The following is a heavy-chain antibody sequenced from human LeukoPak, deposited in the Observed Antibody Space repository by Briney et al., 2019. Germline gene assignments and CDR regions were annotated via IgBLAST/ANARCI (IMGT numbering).Heavy chain of an antibody. D-gene: IGHD3-16*01. CDR1: GFTFSNYW. Sequence: PGGSLRLSCAASGFTFSNYWMHWVRQAPGKGLVWVSRINTDGSSTNYADSVKGRFTISRDNAKNTVYLQMNSLRAEDTAVYYCANGAFRLYYIDVWGKGTTVTVFS. J-gene: IGHJ6*03. CDR3: ANGAFRLYYIDV. V-gene: IGHV3-74*01. CDR2: INTDGSST.